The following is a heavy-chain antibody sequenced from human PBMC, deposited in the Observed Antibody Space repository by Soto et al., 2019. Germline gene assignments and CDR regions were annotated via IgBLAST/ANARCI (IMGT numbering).Heavy chain of an antibody. J-gene: IGHJ6*02. Sequence: SETLSLTCTVSGGSISSGGYYWSWIRQHPGKGLEWIGYIYYSGSTYYNPSLKSRVTISVDTSKDQFSLKLSSVTAADTAVYYCARASPAVASGYGMDVWGQGTTVTVSS. D-gene: IGHD2-15*01. V-gene: IGHV4-31*03. CDR2: IYYSGST. CDR3: ARASPAVASGYGMDV. CDR1: GGSISSGGYY.